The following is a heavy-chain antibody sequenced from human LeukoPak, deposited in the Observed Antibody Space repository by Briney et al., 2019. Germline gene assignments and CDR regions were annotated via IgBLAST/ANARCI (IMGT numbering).Heavy chain of an antibody. Sequence: ASETLSLTCAVYGGSFSGYYWSWIRQPPGKGLEWIGEINHSGSTNYNPSLKSRVTISVDTSKNQFSLKLSSVTAADTAVHYCARGYYSNPDYWGQGTLVTVSS. CDR3: ARGYYSNPDY. J-gene: IGHJ4*02. D-gene: IGHD4-11*01. CDR1: GGSFSGYY. V-gene: IGHV4-34*01. CDR2: INHSGST.